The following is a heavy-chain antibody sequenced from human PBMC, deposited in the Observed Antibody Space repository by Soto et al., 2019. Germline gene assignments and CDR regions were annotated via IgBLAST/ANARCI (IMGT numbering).Heavy chain of an antibody. D-gene: IGHD3-3*01. CDR2: IIPIFGTA. CDR1: GGTFSSYA. V-gene: IGHV1-69*06. J-gene: IGHJ6*02. Sequence: ASVNVSCKASGGTFSSYAISWVRQAPGQGLEWMGGIIPIFGTANYAQKFQGRVTITADKSTSTACMELSSLRSEDTAVYYCARDRRIYYDFWSGHYGMDVWGQGTTVTVSS. CDR3: ARDRRIYYDFWSGHYGMDV.